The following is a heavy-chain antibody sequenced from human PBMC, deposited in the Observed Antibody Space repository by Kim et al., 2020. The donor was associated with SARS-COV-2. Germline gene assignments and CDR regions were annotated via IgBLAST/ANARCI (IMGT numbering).Heavy chain of an antibody. V-gene: IGHV4-34*01. J-gene: IGHJ5*02. D-gene: IGHD2-15*01. CDR1: GGSFSGYS. Sequence: SETLSLTCAVYGGSFSGYSWSWIRQPPGKGLAWFGEINHSGSTNYNPSLKSRVTISVDTSKNKFSLKLSSVTAADTAVYYCAGGIVVVVAATPHAHWFDPWGQGTLVTVSS. CDR2: INHSGST. CDR3: AGGIVVVVAATPHAHWFDP.